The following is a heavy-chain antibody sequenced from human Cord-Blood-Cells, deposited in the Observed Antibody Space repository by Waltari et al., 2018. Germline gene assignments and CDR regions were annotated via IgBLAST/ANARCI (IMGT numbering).Heavy chain of an antibody. Sequence: QLQLQESGPGLVKPSETLSLTCTVSGGSISSSSYYWGWIRQPPGKGLEWIGSIYYRGGTYYNPSLKSRVTISVDTSKNQFSLKLSSVTAADTAVYYCARSRRRSGSYNWFDPWGQGTLVTVSS. J-gene: IGHJ5*02. V-gene: IGHV4-39*01. CDR2: IYYRGGT. CDR1: GGSISSSSYY. D-gene: IGHD1-26*01. CDR3: ARSRRRSGSYNWFDP.